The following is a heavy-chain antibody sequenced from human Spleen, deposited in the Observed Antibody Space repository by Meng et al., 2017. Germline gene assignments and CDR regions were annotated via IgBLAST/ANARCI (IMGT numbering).Heavy chain of an antibody. CDR3: ARGPTTMAHDFDY. CDR2: INHSGST. Sequence: QGQLKQWGAGLLNPSETLSLTCVGSGGSLSDYYWSGIRKPQGKGLEWIGEINHSGSTNYNPSLESRATISVDTSQNNLSLKLSSVTAADSAVYYCARGPTTMAHDFDYWGQGTLVTVSS. D-gene: IGHD4-11*01. CDR1: GGSLSDYY. V-gene: IGHV4-34*01. J-gene: IGHJ4*02.